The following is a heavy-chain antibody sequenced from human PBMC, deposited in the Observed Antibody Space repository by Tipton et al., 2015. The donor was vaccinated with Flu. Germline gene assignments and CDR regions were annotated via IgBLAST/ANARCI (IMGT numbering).Heavy chain of an antibody. CDR1: GDSIRRSDYY. Sequence: TLSLTCAVSGDSIRRSDYYWGWIRQPPGKGLEWIGNIFHSGNTYHNPSLKSRVTISVDTSKNQFSLKLSSVTGADTAVYYCARRDYSNYVSEPKNWFDPWGQGALVTVSS. J-gene: IGHJ5*02. CDR3: ARRDYSNYVSEPKNWFDP. CDR2: IFHSGNT. D-gene: IGHD4-11*01. V-gene: IGHV4-38-2*01.